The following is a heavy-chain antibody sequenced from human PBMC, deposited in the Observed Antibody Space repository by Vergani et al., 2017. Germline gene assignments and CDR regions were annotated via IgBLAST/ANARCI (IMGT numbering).Heavy chain of an antibody. CDR3: ARVDFEGIAAAGPIDY. Sequence: QAQLQESGPGLVKPSETLSLTCTVSGGSISSYYWSWIRQPPGKGLEWIGYIYYSGSTNYNPSLKSRVTISVDTSKNQFSLKLSSVTAADTAVYYCARVDFEGIAAAGPIDYWGQGTLVTVSS. CDR1: GGSISSYY. CDR2: IYYSGST. D-gene: IGHD6-13*01. V-gene: IGHV4-59*01. J-gene: IGHJ4*02.